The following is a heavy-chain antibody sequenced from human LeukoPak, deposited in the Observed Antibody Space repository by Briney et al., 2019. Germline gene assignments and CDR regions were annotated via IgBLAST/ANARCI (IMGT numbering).Heavy chain of an antibody. D-gene: IGHD3-22*01. CDR3: ARDGSGYYYINYFDN. CDR1: GFTVSSNY. V-gene: IGHV3-53*01. Sequence: PGGSLRLSCAASGFTVSSNYMSWVRQAPGKGLEWVSGIYSGGTTYYAGSVKGRFTISRDSANNTLYLQMNSLRAEDTAVYYCARDGSGYYYINYFDNWGQGTLVTVSS. CDR2: IYSGGTT. J-gene: IGHJ4*02.